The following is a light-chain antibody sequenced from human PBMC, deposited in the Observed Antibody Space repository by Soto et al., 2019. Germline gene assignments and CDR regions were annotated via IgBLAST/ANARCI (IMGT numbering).Light chain of an antibody. Sequence: IVMTQSPATLSVSPGERATLSCRASETVRSNVAWFQQKPGQAPRILIFGASTRATGIPTRFTGSGSGTEFTLTIDSLQSEDFAVYYCQQYYNWPPYTFGQGTKVDIK. CDR2: GAS. V-gene: IGKV3-15*01. J-gene: IGKJ2*01. CDR1: ETVRSN. CDR3: QQYYNWPPYT.